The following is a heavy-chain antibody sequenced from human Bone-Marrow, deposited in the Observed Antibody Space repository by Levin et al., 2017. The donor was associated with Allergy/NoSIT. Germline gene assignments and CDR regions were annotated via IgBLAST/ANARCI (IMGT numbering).Heavy chain of an antibody. Sequence: SETLSLTCTVSGGSISSYYWSWIRQPPGKGLEWIGYIYYSGSTNYNPSLKSRVTISVDTSKNQFSLKLSSVTAADTAVYYCASQIQLWDHVDYWGQGTLVTVSS. CDR3: ASQIQLWDHVDY. CDR1: GGSISSYY. CDR2: IYYSGST. J-gene: IGHJ4*02. D-gene: IGHD5-18*01. V-gene: IGHV4-59*08.